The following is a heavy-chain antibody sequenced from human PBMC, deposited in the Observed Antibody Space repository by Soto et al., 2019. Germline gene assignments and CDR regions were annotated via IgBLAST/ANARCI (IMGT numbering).Heavy chain of an antibody. CDR2: IIPTFRTP. Sequence: QVQLEQSGAEVKKPGSSVKVSGKAAGGTFSNSAISWVRQAPGQGLEWMGGIIPTFRTPDYAQKFQGRVTVTADESTSTAYMELSGLRSDDTAVYYCATDRDRPQLGGNYYYILDVWGQGTTVTVSS. D-gene: IGHD3-3*02. J-gene: IGHJ6*02. V-gene: IGHV1-69*12. CDR1: GGTFSNSA. CDR3: ATDRDRPQLGGNYYYILDV.